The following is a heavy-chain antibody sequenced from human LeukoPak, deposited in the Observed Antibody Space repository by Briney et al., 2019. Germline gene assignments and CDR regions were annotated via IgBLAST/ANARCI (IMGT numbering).Heavy chain of an antibody. CDR2: ISGRGGST. CDR1: GFTFSSYA. D-gene: IGHD2-2*01. Sequence: GGSLRLSCAASGFTFSSYAMSWVRQAPGKGLEWVSAISGRGGSTYYADSVKGRFTISRDNSKNTLYLQMNSLRAEDTAVYYCAKEALNSYFSSTSCYGLAFDIWGQGTMVTVSP. CDR3: AKEALNSYFSSTSCYGLAFDI. V-gene: IGHV3-23*01. J-gene: IGHJ3*02.